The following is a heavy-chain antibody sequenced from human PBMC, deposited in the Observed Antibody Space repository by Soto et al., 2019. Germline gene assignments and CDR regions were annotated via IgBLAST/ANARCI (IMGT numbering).Heavy chain of an antibody. V-gene: IGHV1-69*06. J-gene: IGHJ6*02. Sequence: VASVKVSCKASGGTFSSYAISWVRQAPGQGLEWMGGIIPIFGTANYAQKFQGRVTITADKSTSTAYMELSSLRSEDTAVYYCASLNYDILTGYKDYYYGMDVWGQGTTVTVSS. CDR3: ASLNYDILTGYKDYYYGMDV. D-gene: IGHD3-9*01. CDR2: IIPIFGTA. CDR1: GGTFSSYA.